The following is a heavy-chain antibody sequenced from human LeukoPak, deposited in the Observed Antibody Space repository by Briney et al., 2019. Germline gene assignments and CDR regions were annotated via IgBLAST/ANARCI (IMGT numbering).Heavy chain of an antibody. CDR2: ISAYNGNT. V-gene: IGHV1-18*01. CDR1: GYTFTSYG. CDR3: ARGVTTDYHYYMDV. D-gene: IGHD5-18*01. J-gene: IGHJ6*03. Sequence: ASVKVSCKASGYTFTSYGISWVRQAPGQGLEWMGWISAYNGNTNYAQKLQGRVTMTTDASTRTAYMELMSLRSDDTAVYYCARGVTTDYHYYMDVWGKGTTVTVSS.